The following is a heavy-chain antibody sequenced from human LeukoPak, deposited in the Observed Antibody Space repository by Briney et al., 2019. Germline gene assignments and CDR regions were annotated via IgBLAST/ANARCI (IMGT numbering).Heavy chain of an antibody. CDR3: ARDLRDY. V-gene: IGHV3-33*01. J-gene: IGHJ4*02. CDR2: IWYDGSNK. Sequence: GGSLRLSCAASGFTFSSYGMHWVRQAPGKGLEWVALIWYDGSNKYYADSVKGRFTISRDNSKSTLYLQMNSLRAEDTAVYYCARDLRDYWGQGTLVTVSS. CDR1: GFTFSSYG.